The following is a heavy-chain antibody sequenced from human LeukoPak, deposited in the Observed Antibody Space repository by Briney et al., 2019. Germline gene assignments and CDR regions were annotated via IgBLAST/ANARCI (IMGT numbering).Heavy chain of an antibody. CDR3: ARERELYYYDSSGYYED. CDR1: GFTFSSYW. CDR2: IKQDGSEK. V-gene: IGHV3-7*01. J-gene: IGHJ4*02. Sequence: GGSLRLSCAASGFTFSSYWMSWVRQAPGKGLEWVANIKQDGSEKYYVDSVKGRFTISRDNAKNSLYLQMNSLRAEDTAVYYCARERELYYYDSSGYYEDWSQGSLVTVYS. D-gene: IGHD3-22*01.